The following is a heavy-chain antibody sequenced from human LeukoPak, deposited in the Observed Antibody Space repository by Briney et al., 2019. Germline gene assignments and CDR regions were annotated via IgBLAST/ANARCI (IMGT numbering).Heavy chain of an antibody. CDR3: AREIFGARAFEY. Sequence: PSETLSLTCAVSGVSISTNTWWSWVRQTPGKGLEWIGEIFHSESVNSNPSPESRLTISLDKSKNHFSLELTSVTAADTALYFCAREIFGARAFEYWGQGILVTVSS. D-gene: IGHD3-3*01. V-gene: IGHV4-4*02. CDR2: IFHSESV. J-gene: IGHJ4*02. CDR1: GVSISTNTW.